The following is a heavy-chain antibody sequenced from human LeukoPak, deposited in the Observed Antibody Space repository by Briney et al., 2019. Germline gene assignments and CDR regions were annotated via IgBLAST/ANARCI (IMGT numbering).Heavy chain of an antibody. V-gene: IGHV3-23*01. D-gene: IGHD2-2*01. CDR1: GFTFSSYA. CDR2: ISGSGGST. CDR3: AKGVVVVPAAIDY. Sequence: PGGSLRLSSAASGFTFSSYAMSWVRQAPGKGLEWVSAISGSGGSTYYADSVKGRFTISRDNSKNTLYLQMNSLRAEDTAVYYCAKGVVVVPAAIDYWGQGTLVTVSS. J-gene: IGHJ4*02.